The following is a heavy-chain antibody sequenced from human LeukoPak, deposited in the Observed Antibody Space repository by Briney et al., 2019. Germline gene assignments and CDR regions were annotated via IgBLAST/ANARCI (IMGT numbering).Heavy chain of an antibody. J-gene: IGHJ6*04. D-gene: IGHD3-10*02. V-gene: IGHV3-48*03. CDR1: GFTFSSYE. Sequence: LGGSLRLSCAASGFTFSSYEMNWVRQAPGKGLEWVSHISSSGSTIYYADSVKGRFTISRDNAKNSLYLQMNSLRAEDTAVYYCAELGITMIGGVWGKGTTVTISS. CDR3: AELGITMIGGV. CDR2: ISSSGSTI.